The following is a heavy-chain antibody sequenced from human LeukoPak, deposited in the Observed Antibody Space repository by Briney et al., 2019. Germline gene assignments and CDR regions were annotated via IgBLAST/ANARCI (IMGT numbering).Heavy chain of an antibody. CDR2: IYYSGTT. CDR1: GGSISSGGYS. J-gene: IGHJ4*02. CDR3: ARAPRNNGRGSGSLAGY. V-gene: IGHV4-30-4*07. D-gene: IGHD3-10*01. Sequence: SETLSLTCAVSGGSISSGGYSWSWIRQPPWKGLEWIGYIYYSGTTYYSPSLKSRISISIDTSKNQFSLNLSSVTAADTAVYYCARAPRNNGRGSGSLAGYWGQGTLVTVSS.